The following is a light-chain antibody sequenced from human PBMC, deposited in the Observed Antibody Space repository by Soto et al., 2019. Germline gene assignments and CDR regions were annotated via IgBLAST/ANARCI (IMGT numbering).Light chain of an antibody. CDR3: AAWDDSLTGDGSLTGCV. V-gene: IGLV1-44*01. CDR1: TSNIGSKT. Sequence: QSVLSQAPSVSGTPGQRVTISCSGSTSNIGSKTVNWYQQLPGTAPRLLIYSDDQRPSGVPDRFSGSKSGTSASLAISGLQSEDEADYYCAAWDDSLTGDGSLTGCVFGSGTKV. CDR2: SDD. J-gene: IGLJ1*01.